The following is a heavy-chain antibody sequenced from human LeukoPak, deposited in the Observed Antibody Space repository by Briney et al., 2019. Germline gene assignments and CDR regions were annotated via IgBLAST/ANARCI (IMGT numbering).Heavy chain of an antibody. Sequence: GKSLRLSCAASGFTFSSYAMSWVRQAPGKGLEWVSAISGSGGSTYYADSVKGRFTISRDNSKNTLYLQMNSLRVEDTAVYYCAKPFIVGATGYYYYYMDVWGKGTTVTVAS. CDR1: GFTFSSYA. J-gene: IGHJ6*03. D-gene: IGHD1-26*01. CDR2: ISGSGGST. V-gene: IGHV3-23*01. CDR3: AKPFIVGATGYYYYYMDV.